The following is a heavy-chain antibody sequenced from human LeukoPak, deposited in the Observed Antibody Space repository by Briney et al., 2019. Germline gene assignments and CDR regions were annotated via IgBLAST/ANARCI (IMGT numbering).Heavy chain of an antibody. J-gene: IGHJ4*02. D-gene: IGHD6-25*01. V-gene: IGHV3-30*02. CDR2: IRYDGSNK. Sequence: TGGSLRLSCVASGFAFSSHGMHWVRQAPGKGLEWVALIRYDGSNKYYADSVKGRFTVSRDNSKNTLYLQMNSLRAEDTAVYYCTTGSGTFFDYWGQGTLVTVSS. CDR3: TTGSGTFFDY. CDR1: GFAFSSHG.